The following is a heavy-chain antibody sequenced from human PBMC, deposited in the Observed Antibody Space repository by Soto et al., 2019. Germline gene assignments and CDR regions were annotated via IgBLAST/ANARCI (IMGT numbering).Heavy chain of an antibody. J-gene: IGHJ5*02. D-gene: IGHD5-12*01. V-gene: IGHV4-39*01. CDR2: IYYSGST. CDR3: ARPGYSGYLNWFDP. Sequence: QLQLQESGPGLVKPSETLSLTCTVSGGSISSSSYYWGWIRQPPGKGLEWIGSIYYSGSTYYNPSLKSRVTISVDTSKNQFSLKLSSVTAADTAVYYCARPGYSGYLNWFDPWGQGTLVTVSS. CDR1: GGSISSSSYY.